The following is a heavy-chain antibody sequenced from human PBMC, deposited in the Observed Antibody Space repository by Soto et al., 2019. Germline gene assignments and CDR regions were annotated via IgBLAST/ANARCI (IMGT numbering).Heavy chain of an antibody. V-gene: IGHV3-73*01. D-gene: IGHD2-2*01. CDR2: IRSKVNSYAT. CDR1: GLTFSGSA. J-gene: IGHJ4*02. Sequence: VQLVESGGGLVQPGGSLKLSCAASGLTFSGSAMHWVRQASGKGLEWVGRIRSKVNSYATEYAASVKGRFTISRDDSKNTAYLQMNSLKTEDTAVYYCTRHADLGYCSSTSCYDFDYWGQGTLVTVSS. CDR3: TRHADLGYCSSTSCYDFDY.